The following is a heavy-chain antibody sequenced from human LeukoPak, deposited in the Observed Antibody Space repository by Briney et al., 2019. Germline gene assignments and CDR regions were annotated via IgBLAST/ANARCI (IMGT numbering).Heavy chain of an antibody. CDR1: GFTFSSYA. J-gene: IGHJ4*02. D-gene: IGHD6-13*01. CDR3: AKDAASRPGDY. CDR2: ISYDGSNK. Sequence: SGGSLRLSCAASGFTFSSYAMHWVRQPPGKGLEWVAVISYDGSNKYYADSVKGRFTISRDNSKNTLYLQMNSLRAEDTAVYYCAKDAASRPGDYWGQGTLVTVSS. V-gene: IGHV3-30*04.